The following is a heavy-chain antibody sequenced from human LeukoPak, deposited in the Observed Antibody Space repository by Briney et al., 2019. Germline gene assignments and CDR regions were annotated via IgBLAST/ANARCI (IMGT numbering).Heavy chain of an antibody. CDR2: ISWNSGSI. CDR3: ASGVYDSSGYFH. Sequence: GGSLRLSCAASGFTFDDYAMHWVRQAPGKGLEWVSGISWNSGSIGYADSVKGRFTISRDNAKNSLYLQMNSLRAEDTALYYCASGVYDSSGYFHWGQGTLVTVSS. CDR1: GFTFDDYA. D-gene: IGHD3-22*01. J-gene: IGHJ4*02. V-gene: IGHV3-9*01.